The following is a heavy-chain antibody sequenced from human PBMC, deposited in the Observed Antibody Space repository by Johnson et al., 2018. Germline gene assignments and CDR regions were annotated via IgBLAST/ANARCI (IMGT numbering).Heavy chain of an antibody. Sequence: VQLQESGGGLVQPGGSLRLSCVASGFTFSSYWMHWVRQDPGKGLVWVSRSYSDGSIRNYADSVKGRFTISRENAKNTLSLQMNRLRVEDTAVYYCSRGSLVSGYYSRGAFEIWGQGTMVTVSS. CDR1: GFTFSSYW. J-gene: IGHJ3*02. CDR3: SRGSLVSGYYSRGAFEI. V-gene: IGHV3-74*01. CDR2: SYSDGSIR. D-gene: IGHD3-22*01.